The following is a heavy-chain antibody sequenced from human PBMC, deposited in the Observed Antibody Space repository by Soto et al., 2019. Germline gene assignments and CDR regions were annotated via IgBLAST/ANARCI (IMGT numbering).Heavy chain of an antibody. J-gene: IGHJ4*02. CDR2: ISSTSNYI. CDR3: ARESEDLTSNFDY. V-gene: IGHV3-21*06. CDR1: GFTLSRYS. Sequence: PGGSLRLSCAASGFTLSRYSMNWVRQAPGKGLEWVSSISSTSNYIYYGDSMKGRFTISRDNAKNSLYLEMNSLRAEDTAVYYSARESEDLTSNFDYWGQGTLVTVSS.